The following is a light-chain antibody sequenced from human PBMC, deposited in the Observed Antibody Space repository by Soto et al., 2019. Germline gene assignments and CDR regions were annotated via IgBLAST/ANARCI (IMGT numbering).Light chain of an antibody. CDR3: QQRSKWPIT. J-gene: IGKJ5*01. V-gene: IGKV3-11*01. CDR1: QSVSGN. CDR2: DAS. Sequence: EIVMTPSPATLSASPVERVTLSCRVSQSVSGNLAWYQQKPGQAPRLLIYDASKRATGIPARFSGSGSGTGFTLTISSLEPEDFAVYYCQQRSKWPITFGQGTRLEIK.